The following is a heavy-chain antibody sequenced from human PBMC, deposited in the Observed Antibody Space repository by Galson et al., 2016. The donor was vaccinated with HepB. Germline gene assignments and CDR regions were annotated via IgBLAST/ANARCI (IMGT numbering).Heavy chain of an antibody. Sequence: SLRLSCAASGFIFSDNAMSWVRQAPGKGLELVSAISGRGGSTYYADSVKGRFTISRDNSEDTLYLQMSSLRAEDAAVYYCAQSTLKSPYTSSWYYFHYWGQGTLVTVSS. J-gene: IGHJ4*02. CDR2: ISGRGGST. V-gene: IGHV3-23*01. CDR3: AQSTLKSPYTSSWYYFHY. D-gene: IGHD2-2*02. CDR1: GFIFSDNA.